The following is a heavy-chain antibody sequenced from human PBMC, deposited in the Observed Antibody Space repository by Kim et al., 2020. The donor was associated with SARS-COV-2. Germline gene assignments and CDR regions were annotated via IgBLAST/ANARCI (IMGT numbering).Heavy chain of an antibody. CDR2: IYYSGST. V-gene: IGHV4-31*03. J-gene: IGHJ4*02. Sequence: TLSLTCTVSGGSISSGGYYWSWIRQHPGKGLEWIGYIYYSGSTYYNPSLKSRVTISVDTSKNQFSLKLSSVTAADTAVYYCARGPSITIFGVVTTPYFDYWGQGTLVTVSS. CDR1: GGSISSGGYY. CDR3: ARGPSITIFGVVTTPYFDY. D-gene: IGHD3-3*01.